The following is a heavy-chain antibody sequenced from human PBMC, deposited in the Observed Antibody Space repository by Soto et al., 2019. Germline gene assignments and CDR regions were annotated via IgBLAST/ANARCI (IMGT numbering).Heavy chain of an antibody. D-gene: IGHD2-2*01. CDR3: ARGDSLVVPAAYYDY. V-gene: IGHV1-3*01. Sequence: ASVKVSCKASGYTFTSYAMHWVRQAPGQRLEWMGWINAGNGNTKYSQKFQGRVTITRDTSASTAYMELSSLRSEDTAVYYCARGDSLVVPAAYYDYWGQGTLVTVSS. CDR1: GYTFTSYA. J-gene: IGHJ4*02. CDR2: INAGNGNT.